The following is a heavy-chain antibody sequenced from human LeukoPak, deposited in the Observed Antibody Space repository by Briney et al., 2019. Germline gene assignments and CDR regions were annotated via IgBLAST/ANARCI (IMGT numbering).Heavy chain of an antibody. D-gene: IGHD3-10*01. Sequence: ASVKVSCKASGHTFITYGISWVRQAPGQGLEWMGWVSAYADDTNYVQKYQGRVSMTTDTSTSTAYMELRSLRSDDTAVYYCASGDRVTMLRGGNIGYFDYWGQGTLVTVSS. CDR2: VSAYADDT. J-gene: IGHJ4*02. CDR1: GHTFITYG. V-gene: IGHV1-18*01. CDR3: ASGDRVTMLRGGNIGYFDY.